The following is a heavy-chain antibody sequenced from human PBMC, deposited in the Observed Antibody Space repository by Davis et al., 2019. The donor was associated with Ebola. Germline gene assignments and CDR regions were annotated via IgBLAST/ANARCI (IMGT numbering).Heavy chain of an antibody. V-gene: IGHV5-51*01. J-gene: IGHJ4*02. Sequence: GGSLRLSCKGSGYSFTSYWIGWVRQMPGKGLEWMGIIYPGDSDTRYSPSFQGQVTISADKSISTAYLQWSSLKASDTAMYYCARIDRRTTVTTRYWGQGTLVTVSS. D-gene: IGHD4-17*01. CDR1: GYSFTSYW. CDR3: ARIDRRTTVTTRY. CDR2: IYPGDSDT.